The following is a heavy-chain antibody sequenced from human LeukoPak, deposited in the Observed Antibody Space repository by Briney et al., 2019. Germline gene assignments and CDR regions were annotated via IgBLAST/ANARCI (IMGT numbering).Heavy chain of an antibody. J-gene: IGHJ4*02. D-gene: IGHD3-10*01. CDR3: GRITMVRGVTFDY. CDR2: IKQDGSEK. V-gene: IGHV3-7*01. Sequence: GGSLRLSCAASGFTFSSYAMSWVRQAPGKGLEWVANIKQDGSEKYYVDSVKGRFTISRDNAKNSLYLQMNSLRAEDTAVYYCGRITMVRGVTFDYWGQGTLVTVSS. CDR1: GFTFSSYA.